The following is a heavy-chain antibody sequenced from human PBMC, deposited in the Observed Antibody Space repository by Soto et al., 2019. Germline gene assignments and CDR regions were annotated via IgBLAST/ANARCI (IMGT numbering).Heavy chain of an antibody. V-gene: IGHV3-23*01. CDR1: GFTFSSYA. D-gene: IGHD6-19*01. J-gene: IGHJ6*02. Sequence: PGGSLRLSCAASGFTFSSYAMSWVRQAPGKGLEWVSAISGSGGSTYYADSVKGRFTISRDNAQNSLYLQMNSLRAEDTAVYYCARDNRLAVAGKYYYAIDVWGQGTTVTVS. CDR3: ARDNRLAVAGKYYYAIDV. CDR2: ISGSGGST.